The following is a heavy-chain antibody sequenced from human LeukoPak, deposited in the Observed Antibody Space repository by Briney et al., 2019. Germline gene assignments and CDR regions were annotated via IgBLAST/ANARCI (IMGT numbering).Heavy chain of an antibody. CDR1: GGSFSGYY. V-gene: IGHV4-34*01. Sequence: SETLSLACAVYGGSFSGYYWSWIRQPPGKGLEWIGEINHSGSTNYNPSLKSRVTISVDTSKNQFSLKLSSVTAADTAVYYCARLNPIGDYFDYWGQGTLVTVSS. CDR3: ARLNPIGDYFDY. CDR2: INHSGST. J-gene: IGHJ4*02. D-gene: IGHD3-22*01.